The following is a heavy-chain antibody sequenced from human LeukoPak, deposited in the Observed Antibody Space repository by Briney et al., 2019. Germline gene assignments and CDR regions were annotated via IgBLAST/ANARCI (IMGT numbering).Heavy chain of an antibody. CDR2: ISDHGSIT. J-gene: IGHJ4*02. CDR3: ARDLSGYSDY. Sequence: GGSLRLSCAASGFTLSNYWMHWVRQAQAKGLVWVSRISDHGSITNFADSVKGRFSISRDTAKNTLYLEVNSLRVEDTAVYYCARDLSGYSDYWGQGALVTVSS. CDR1: GFTLSNYW. V-gene: IGHV3-74*01. D-gene: IGHD2-15*01.